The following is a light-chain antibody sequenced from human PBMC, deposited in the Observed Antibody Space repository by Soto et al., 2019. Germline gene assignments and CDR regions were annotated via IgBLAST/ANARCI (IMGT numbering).Light chain of an antibody. CDR1: QGVANY. V-gene: IGKV1-27*01. CDR2: AAS. J-gene: IGKJ1*01. Sequence: DIQMTQSPSSLSASVGDRVTITCRASQGVANYLAWYQQRPGKVPKLLVYAASTLQSGVSSRFSATGSGTDFTLTISSLQPEDVATYYCQKYNSAPLMFGPGTTVDIK. CDR3: QKYNSAPLM.